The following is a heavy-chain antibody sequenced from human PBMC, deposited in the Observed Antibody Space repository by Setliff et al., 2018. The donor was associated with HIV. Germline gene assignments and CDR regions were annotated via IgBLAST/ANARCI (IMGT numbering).Heavy chain of an antibody. J-gene: IGHJ6*02. CDR2: ISTYSDET. CDR3: AKDDYGDYGSSYYFGMDV. CDR1: GYTFTTYG. D-gene: IGHD4-17*01. Sequence: EASVKVSCKPSGYTFTTYGLSWVRQAPGQGLEWMGWISTYSDETSYSQNLQGRLTMTTDTSTGTAYMELSGLRSEDTAVYYCAKDDYGDYGSSYYFGMDVWGQGTTVTVSS. V-gene: IGHV1-18*01.